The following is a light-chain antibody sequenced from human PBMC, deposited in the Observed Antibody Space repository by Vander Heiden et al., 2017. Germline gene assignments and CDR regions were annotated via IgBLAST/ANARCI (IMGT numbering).Light chain of an antibody. J-gene: IGKJ1*01. V-gene: IGKV1-27*01. Sequence: SPYSLSASVGDRVTITCRSSQHITNFLAWYQQKPGKVPKLLIYAASTLESGVPSRFSGSGSGTDFTLTISSLQPEDVATYYCQKDYSLPMTFGQGTRLEIK. CDR1: QHITNF. CDR2: AAS. CDR3: QKDYSLPMT.